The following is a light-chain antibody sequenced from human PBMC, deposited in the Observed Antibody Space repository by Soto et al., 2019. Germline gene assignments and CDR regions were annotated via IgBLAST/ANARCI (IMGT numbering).Light chain of an antibody. CDR3: AAWDDSRSGLYG. Sequence: QAVVTQPPSASGTPGQRVTISCSGSSSNIGSNCVYWYQQLPGTAPKLLIYRNNQRPSGVPDRFSGSKSGTSASLAISGLRSEDEADYYCAAWDDSRSGLYGFGTGTKVTVL. V-gene: IGLV1-47*01. J-gene: IGLJ1*01. CDR1: SSNIGSNC. CDR2: RNN.